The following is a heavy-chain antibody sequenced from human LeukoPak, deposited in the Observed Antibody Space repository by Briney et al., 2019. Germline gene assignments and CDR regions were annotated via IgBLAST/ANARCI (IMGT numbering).Heavy chain of an antibody. CDR1: GGTFSSYA. D-gene: IGHD2-2*01. Sequence: SVKVSCKASGGTFSSYAISWVRQAPGQGLEWMGRIIPILGIANYAQKFQGRVTITADKPTSTAYMELSSLRSEDTAVYYCARESGYCSSTSCSYYYYYGMDVWGQGTTVTVSS. CDR2: IIPILGIA. V-gene: IGHV1-69*04. CDR3: ARESGYCSSTSCSYYYYYGMDV. J-gene: IGHJ6*02.